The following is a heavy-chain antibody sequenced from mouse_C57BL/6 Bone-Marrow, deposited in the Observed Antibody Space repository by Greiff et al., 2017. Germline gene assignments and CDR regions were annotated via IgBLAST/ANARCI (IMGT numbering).Heavy chain of an antibody. CDR3: TRKYVSRYWDFDV. V-gene: IGHV1-15*01. CDR1: GYTFTDYE. Sequence: VQLLQSGAELVRPGASVTLSCKASGYTFTDYEMHWVKQTPVHGLEWIGAIDPETGGTAYNQTFKGKAILTADKSSSTAYMELRSLTSEDSAVFYGTRKYVSRYWDFDVWGTGTTVTVSS. J-gene: IGHJ1*03. D-gene: IGHD1-1*01. CDR2: IDPETGGT.